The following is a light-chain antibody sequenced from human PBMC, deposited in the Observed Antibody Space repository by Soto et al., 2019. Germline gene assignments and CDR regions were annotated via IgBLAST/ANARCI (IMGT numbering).Light chain of an antibody. CDR1: QGISNY. CDR3: QKYNSAPPWT. Sequence: DIQMTQSPSSLSASVGDRVTITCRASQGISNYLAWYQQKPGKVPKLLIYAASTLQSGVPSRFSGSGSGTDFTLPISSLQPEDVATYYCQKYNSAPPWTFGQGTKVDIK. CDR2: AAS. V-gene: IGKV1-27*01. J-gene: IGKJ1*01.